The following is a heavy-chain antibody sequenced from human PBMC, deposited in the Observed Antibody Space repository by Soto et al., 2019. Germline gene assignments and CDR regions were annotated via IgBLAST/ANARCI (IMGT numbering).Heavy chain of an antibody. CDR2: ISYDGSNK. D-gene: IGHD6-6*01. CDR3: AKDVWDSSSPQDY. V-gene: IGHV3-30*18. Sequence: GSLRLSCAASGFTFSSYGMHWVRQAPGKGLEWVAVISYDGSNKYYADSVKGRFTISRDNSKNTLYLQMNSLRAEDTAVYYCAKDVWDSSSPQDYWGQGTLVTVSS. CDR1: GFTFSSYG. J-gene: IGHJ4*02.